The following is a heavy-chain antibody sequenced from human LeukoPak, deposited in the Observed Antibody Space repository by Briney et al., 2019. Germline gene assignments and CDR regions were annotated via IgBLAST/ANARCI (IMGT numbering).Heavy chain of an antibody. D-gene: IGHD6-13*01. CDR2: ISPSGDRT. Sequence: PGGSLRLSCAASGFTFSSYAMSWVRQAPGKGLEWVSFISPSGDRTSNADSVEGRFTISRDNTRNTLYLQMNSLRAEDTAVYYCAKGSLGSWYYFNYCGQGTLVTVSS. CDR1: GFTFSSYA. J-gene: IGHJ4*02. CDR3: AKGSLGSWYYFNY. V-gene: IGHV3-23*01.